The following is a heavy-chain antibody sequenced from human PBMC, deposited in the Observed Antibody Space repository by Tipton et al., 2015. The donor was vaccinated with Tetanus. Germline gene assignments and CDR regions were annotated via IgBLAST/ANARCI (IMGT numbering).Heavy chain of an antibody. CDR2: IYPGDSDT. V-gene: IGHV5-51*01. Sequence: QSGPEVKKPGESLKISCKGSGYSFTSYWIGWVRQMPGKGLEWMGIIYPGDSDTRYSPSLQGQVTISADKSISTAYLQWSSLKASDTAMYYCARHAGATVYYYYMDVWGKGTTVTVSS. CDR3: ARHAGATVYYYYMDV. D-gene: IGHD1-26*01. J-gene: IGHJ6*03. CDR1: GYSFTSYW.